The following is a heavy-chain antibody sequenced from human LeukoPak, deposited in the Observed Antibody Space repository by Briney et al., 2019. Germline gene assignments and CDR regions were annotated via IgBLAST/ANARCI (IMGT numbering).Heavy chain of an antibody. D-gene: IGHD3-22*01. Sequence: PSETLSLTCAVSGGSFSGYYWSWVRQPPGQGLEWIGEINHSGSTNYNPSIKSRVTISVDTSKNQFSLKLSSVTAADTAVYYCARGLGTMIGDDYWGQGTLVTVSS. CDR2: INHSGST. CDR1: GGSFSGYY. V-gene: IGHV4-34*01. J-gene: IGHJ4*02. CDR3: ARGLGTMIGDDY.